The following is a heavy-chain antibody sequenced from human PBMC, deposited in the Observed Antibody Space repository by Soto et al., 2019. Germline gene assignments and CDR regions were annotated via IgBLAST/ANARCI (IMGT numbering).Heavy chain of an antibody. J-gene: IGHJ4*02. CDR1: GFTFSSYA. D-gene: IGHD6-13*01. V-gene: IGHV3-23*01. Sequence: GGSLRLSCAASGFTFSSYAMNWVRQAPGKGLEWVSVISGSGDSTYYADSVKGRFTISRDNSKNTLYLQMNSLRTEDTAVYYCARRGPGIHFDYWGQGTLVTVSS. CDR3: ARRGPGIHFDY. CDR2: ISGSGDST.